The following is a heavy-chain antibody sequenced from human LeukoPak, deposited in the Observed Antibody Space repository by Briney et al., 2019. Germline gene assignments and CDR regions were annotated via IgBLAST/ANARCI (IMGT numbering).Heavy chain of an antibody. J-gene: IGHJ4*02. D-gene: IGHD2-2*01. CDR3: AKDPYGTRYFDY. CDR1: GFSFSSHA. CDR2: LICSGYNT. Sequence: GGSLRLSSAASGFSFSSHALSWVRPAPVQGREWVSSLICSGYNTYYTDSVKGRFTISRDNSKNTVYLQMNCLRAEDTAVYYCAKDPYGTRYFDYWGQGTLVTVSS. V-gene: IGHV3-23*01.